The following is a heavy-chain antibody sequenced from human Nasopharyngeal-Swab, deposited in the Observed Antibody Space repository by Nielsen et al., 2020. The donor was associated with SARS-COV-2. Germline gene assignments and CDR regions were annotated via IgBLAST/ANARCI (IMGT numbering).Heavy chain of an antibody. D-gene: IGHD3-10*01. J-gene: IGHJ5*02. CDR2: IKSKTDGGTT. CDR3: TTDLRSAGRTKNRLLLWFGELRRTNWFDP. Sequence: WIRQPPGKGLEWVGRIKSKTDGGTTDYAAPVKGRFTISRDDSKNTLYLQMNSLKTEDTAVYYCTTDLRSAGRTKNRLLLWFGELRRTNWFDPWGQGTLVTVSS. V-gene: IGHV3-15*01.